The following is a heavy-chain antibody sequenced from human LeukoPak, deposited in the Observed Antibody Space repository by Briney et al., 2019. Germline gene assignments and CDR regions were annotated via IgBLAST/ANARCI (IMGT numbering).Heavy chain of an antibody. CDR1: GFTFSGSA. J-gene: IGHJ5*02. Sequence: GGSLRLSCAASGFTFSGSAMHWVRQASGKGLEWVGSIRSKANSYATAYAASVKGRFTISRDDSKNTAYLQMNSLKTEDTAVYYCTGTYYYDSSGYQTWGQGTLVTVSS. CDR2: IRSKANSYAT. CDR3: TGTYYYDSSGYQT. V-gene: IGHV3-73*01. D-gene: IGHD3-22*01.